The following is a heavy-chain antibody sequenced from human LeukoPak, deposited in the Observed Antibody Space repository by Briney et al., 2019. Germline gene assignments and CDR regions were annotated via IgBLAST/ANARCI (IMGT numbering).Heavy chain of an antibody. D-gene: IGHD3-22*01. CDR2: IYTSGST. J-gene: IGHJ3*02. V-gene: IGHV4-4*07. CDR1: GGSISSSY. CDR3: ASLLTDYYDSSGYMTFDI. Sequence: PSETLSLTCTVSGGSISSSYWSWIRQPAGKGLEWIGRIYTSGSTNYNPSLKSRVTISVDKSKNQFSLKLSSVTAADTAVYYCASLLTDYYDSSGYMTFDIWGQGTMVTVSS.